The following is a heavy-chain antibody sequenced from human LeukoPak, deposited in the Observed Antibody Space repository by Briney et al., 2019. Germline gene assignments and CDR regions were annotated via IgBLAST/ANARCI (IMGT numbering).Heavy chain of an antibody. CDR2: ISWNSGSI. J-gene: IGHJ6*02. Sequence: GGSLRLSCAASGFTFDDYAMHWVRQAPGKGLEWVSGISWNSGSIGYADSVKGRFTISRDNAKNSLYLQMNSLRAEDTALYYCAKDRGSGSLYYYYYGMDVWGQGTTVTVSS. CDR1: GFTFDDYA. D-gene: IGHD3-10*01. V-gene: IGHV3-9*01. CDR3: AKDRGSGSLYYYYYGMDV.